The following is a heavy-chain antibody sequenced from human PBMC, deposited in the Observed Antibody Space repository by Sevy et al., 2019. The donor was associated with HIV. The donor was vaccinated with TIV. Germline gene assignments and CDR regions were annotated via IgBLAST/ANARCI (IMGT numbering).Heavy chain of an antibody. V-gene: IGHV3-30-3*01. CDR1: GFTFRRYD. J-gene: IGHJ4*02. Sequence: GGSLRLSCAASGFTFRRYDMHWVRQAPGRGVEWVAVVASHGNYKSFADFVRGRFTISRDNARNSLDLQMTSLRTEDTAVYYCARLQSCGGDCYHFDSWGQGALVTVSS. CDR3: ARLQSCGGDCYHFDS. CDR2: VASHGNYK. D-gene: IGHD2-21*02.